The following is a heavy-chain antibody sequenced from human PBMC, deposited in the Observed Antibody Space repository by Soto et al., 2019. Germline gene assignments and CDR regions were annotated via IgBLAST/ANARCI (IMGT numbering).Heavy chain of an antibody. Sequence: SETLSLTCTVSGGSISSYFWSWFRQPPGKGLEWIGYIYYSGSTNYNPSLKSRVTISVDTSKNHFSLKLTSVTAADTAVYYCARDSRASFDYWGQGTLVTVSS. J-gene: IGHJ4*02. V-gene: IGHV4-59*01. CDR3: ARDSRASFDY. CDR1: GGSISSYF. CDR2: IYYSGST.